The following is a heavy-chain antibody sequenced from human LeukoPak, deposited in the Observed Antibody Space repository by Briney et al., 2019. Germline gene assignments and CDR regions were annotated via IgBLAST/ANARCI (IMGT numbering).Heavy chain of an antibody. D-gene: IGHD3-22*01. V-gene: IGHV4-39*07. J-gene: IGHJ4*02. CDR3: ARVTGYMIEDYFDY. CDR2: IYYSGST. CDR1: RGSISSSSNY. Sequence: SETLSLTCTVSRGSISSSSNYWGWIRQPPGKGLEWIGSIYYSGSTYYNPSLKSRVTISVDTSKNQFSLRLSSMTAADTAVYYCARVTGYMIEDYFDYWGQGTLVTVSS.